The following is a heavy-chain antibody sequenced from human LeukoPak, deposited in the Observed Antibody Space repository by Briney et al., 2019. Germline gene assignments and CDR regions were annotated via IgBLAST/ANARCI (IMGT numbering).Heavy chain of an antibody. Sequence: PLETLSLTRTVSGGSISTSNYYWGWVRQPPGKGLGWIGSSYYSGSTYYNPSLKSRVTISVDTSMNQYSLKLSSVTAADTAVYYCARDFWSGSNWFDPWGQGTLVTVSS. CDR1: GGSISTSNYY. CDR2: SYYSGST. CDR3: ARDFWSGSNWFDP. J-gene: IGHJ5*02. D-gene: IGHD3-3*01. V-gene: IGHV4-39*07.